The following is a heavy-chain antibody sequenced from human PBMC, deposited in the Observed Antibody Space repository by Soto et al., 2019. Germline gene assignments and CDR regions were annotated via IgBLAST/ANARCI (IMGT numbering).Heavy chain of an antibody. J-gene: IGHJ3*02. D-gene: IGHD2-2*01. CDR2: ISPYNGKA. Sequence: ASVKVSCKASGYTFTSYGISWVRQAPGQGLEWMGWISPYNGKANYAQKLQGRVTITADKSTSTAYMELSSLRSEDTAVYYCARGNSVVVPAAIAFDIWGQGTMVTVSS. CDR1: GYTFTSYG. CDR3: ARGNSVVVPAAIAFDI. V-gene: IGHV1-18*01.